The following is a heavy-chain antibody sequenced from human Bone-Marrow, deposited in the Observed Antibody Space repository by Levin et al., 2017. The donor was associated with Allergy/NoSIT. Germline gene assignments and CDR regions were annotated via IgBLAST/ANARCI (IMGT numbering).Heavy chain of an antibody. CDR3: AREYYDFWSGYWA. J-gene: IGHJ5*02. Sequence: GESLKISCKGSGYRFTNYWIGWVRQMPGKGLEWMGMIYPGDSDTRYSPSFQGQVIISADKSISTAYLEWSSLKASDSAMYYCAREYYDFWSGYWAWGQGTLVTVSS. CDR1: GYRFTNYW. CDR2: IYPGDSDT. V-gene: IGHV5-51*01. D-gene: IGHD3-3*01.